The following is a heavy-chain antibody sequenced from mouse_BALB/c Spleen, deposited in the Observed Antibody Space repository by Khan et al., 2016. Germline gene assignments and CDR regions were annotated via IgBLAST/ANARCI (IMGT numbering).Heavy chain of an antibody. CDR2: IWGDGST. V-gene: IGHV2-6-7*01. CDR3: ARAYYGNYREAMDY. D-gene: IGHD2-10*01. CDR1: GFSLTGYG. Sequence: QVRLQQSGPGLVAPSQSLSITCTVSGFSLTGYGVNWVRQPPGKGLEWLGMIWGDGSTDYNSALKSRLSISKDNSKSQVFLKMTSLQTDDTARYDCARAYYGNYREAMDYWGQGTSVTVSS. J-gene: IGHJ4*01.